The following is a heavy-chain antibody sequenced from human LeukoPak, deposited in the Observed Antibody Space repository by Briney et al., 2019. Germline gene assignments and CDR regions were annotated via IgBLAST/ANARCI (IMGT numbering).Heavy chain of an antibody. CDR2: IKQDGSEK. CDR1: GFTFISYW. J-gene: IGHJ4*02. V-gene: IGHV3-7*01. Sequence: PGGSLRLSCAASGFTFISYWMSWVRQAPGKGREWVANIKQDGSEKYYVDSVKGRFTISRDNAKNSLYLQMNSLRAEDTAVYYCARDPGSGSYHLFDYWGQGTLVTVSS. CDR3: ARDPGSGSYHLFDY. D-gene: IGHD1-26*01.